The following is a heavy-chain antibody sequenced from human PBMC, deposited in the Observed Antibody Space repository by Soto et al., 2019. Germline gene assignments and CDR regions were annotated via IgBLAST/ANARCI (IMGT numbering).Heavy chain of an antibody. CDR3: ARGRYYDFWSGPKSRWFDP. V-gene: IGHV1-3*01. Sequence: ASVKVSCKASGYTFTSYAMHWVRQAPGQRLEWMGWINAGNGNTKYSQKFQGRVTITRDTSASTAYMELSSLRSEDTAVYYCARGRYYDFWSGPKSRWFDPWGQGTLVTVSS. J-gene: IGHJ5*02. CDR2: INAGNGNT. CDR1: GYTFTSYA. D-gene: IGHD3-3*01.